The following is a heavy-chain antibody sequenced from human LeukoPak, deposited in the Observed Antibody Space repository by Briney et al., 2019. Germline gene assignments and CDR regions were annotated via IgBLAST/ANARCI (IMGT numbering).Heavy chain of an antibody. V-gene: IGHV3-53*04. CDR3: ARDLESQLSGDY. Sequence: PGGSLRLSCAASGFRFDDYGMSWVRQAPGKGLEWVSVIYSGGSTYYADSVKGRFTISRHNSKNTLYLQMNSLRAEDTAVYYCARDLESQLSGDYWGQGTLVTVSS. D-gene: IGHD1-1*01. CDR2: IYSGGST. CDR1: GFRFDDYG. J-gene: IGHJ4*02.